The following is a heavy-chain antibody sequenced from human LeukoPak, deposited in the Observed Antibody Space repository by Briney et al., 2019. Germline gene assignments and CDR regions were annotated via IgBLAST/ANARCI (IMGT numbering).Heavy chain of an antibody. Sequence: GASLRLSCAASGFTFSNYAMSWVRQAPGKGLEWVSAITGGGSGIYYADSMKSRFTISRDNSKNTLYLQINSLRAEDTAVYYCAKWGDYDVLTGYFVSDYWGQGTLVTVSS. CDR2: ITGGGSGI. CDR1: GFTFSNYA. V-gene: IGHV3-23*01. CDR3: AKWGDYDVLTGYFVSDY. D-gene: IGHD3-9*01. J-gene: IGHJ4*02.